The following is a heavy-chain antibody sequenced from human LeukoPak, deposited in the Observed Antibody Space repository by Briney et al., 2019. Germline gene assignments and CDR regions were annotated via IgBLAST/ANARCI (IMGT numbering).Heavy chain of an antibody. Sequence: GGSLRLSCAASGFTFNTYGMNWVRQAPGKGLEWVSSISGTSSYIYYADSVKGRFTISRDNAKNSLYPQMNSLRAEDTAVYYCARVLHKRNYDSSDYYGYWGQGILVTVSS. V-gene: IGHV3-21*01. CDR3: ARVLHKRNYDSSDYYGY. CDR1: GFTFNTYG. CDR2: ISGTSSYI. D-gene: IGHD3-22*01. J-gene: IGHJ4*02.